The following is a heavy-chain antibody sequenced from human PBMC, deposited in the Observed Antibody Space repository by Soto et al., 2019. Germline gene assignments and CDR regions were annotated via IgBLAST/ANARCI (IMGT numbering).Heavy chain of an antibody. J-gene: IGHJ6*02. CDR1: ILSFDIYA. CDR2: TTGSGGTA. CDR3: AKHSGYDHYYGMDA. D-gene: IGHD5-12*01. V-gene: IGHV3-23*01. Sequence: EVQLLESGGGLVQPGGSPRLSCAASILSFDIYAMSWVRQAPGKGLEWVSATTGSGGTAYYAGSVKGRFTISRDNSKNTLYLQMDSLRAEDTAVYYCAKHSGYDHYYGMDAWGQGTTVTVSS.